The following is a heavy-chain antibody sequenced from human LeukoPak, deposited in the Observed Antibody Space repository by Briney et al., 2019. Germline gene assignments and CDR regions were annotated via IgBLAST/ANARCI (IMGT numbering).Heavy chain of an antibody. CDR2: IRSKAYGGTT. Sequence: GGSLRLSCTASGFTFGDYAMSWVRQAPGKGLEWVGFIRSKAYGGTTEYAASVKGRFTISRDDSKSIVYLQLNSLKTEDTAVYYCTRRTVTTDAFGIWGQGTTVTVSS. V-gene: IGHV3-49*04. CDR3: TRRTVTTDAFGI. D-gene: IGHD4-17*01. CDR1: GFTFGDYA. J-gene: IGHJ3*02.